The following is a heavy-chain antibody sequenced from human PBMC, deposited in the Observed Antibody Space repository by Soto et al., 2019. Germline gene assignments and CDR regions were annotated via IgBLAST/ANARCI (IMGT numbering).Heavy chain of an antibody. J-gene: IGHJ4*02. CDR2: ISSDGSRT. D-gene: IGHD3-22*01. Sequence: GGSLRLSCAASGFTFSTFWMHWVRQAPGKGLVWVSRISSDGSRTSYADSVKGRFTISRDNSKNTLYLQMNSLRAEDTAVYYCACSLYYYDSSGYYLGQETLVTVSS. CDR1: GFTFSTFW. V-gene: IGHV3-74*01. CDR3: ACSLYYYDSSGYY.